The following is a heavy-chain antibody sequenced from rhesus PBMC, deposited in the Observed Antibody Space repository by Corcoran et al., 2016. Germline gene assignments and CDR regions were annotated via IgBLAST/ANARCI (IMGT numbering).Heavy chain of an antibody. V-gene: IGHV3S5*01. D-gene: IGHD6-25*01. CDR1: GFTFSSYG. CDR3: AKDWIAAAGPFDY. CDR2: INSGGGST. Sequence: EVQLVETGGGLVQPGGSLKLSCAASGFTFSSYGMSWVRQAPGKGLECVSAINSGGGSTYYADSVKGRFTISRDHSKTTLSLQMISLRAEDTAVYYCAKDWIAAAGPFDYWGQGVLVTVSS. J-gene: IGHJ4*01.